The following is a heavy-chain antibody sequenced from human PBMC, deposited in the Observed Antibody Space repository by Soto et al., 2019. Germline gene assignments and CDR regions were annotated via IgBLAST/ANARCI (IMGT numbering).Heavy chain of an antibody. Sequence: PGGSLRLSCAASGFTFSSYSMNWVRQAPGKGLEWVSSISSSSSYIYYADSVKGRFTISRDNAKNSLYLQMNSLRAEDTAVYYCARGMADIVLVPANAFDIWGQGTMVTVSS. CDR1: GFTFSSYS. CDR3: ARGMADIVLVPANAFDI. D-gene: IGHD2-2*01. V-gene: IGHV3-21*01. CDR2: ISSSSSYI. J-gene: IGHJ3*02.